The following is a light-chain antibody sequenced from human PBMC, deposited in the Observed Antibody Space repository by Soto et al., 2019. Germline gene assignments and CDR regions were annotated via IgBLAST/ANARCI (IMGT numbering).Light chain of an antibody. CDR1: QSVSSH. J-gene: IGKJ4*01. CDR2: DAS. Sequence: EIVLTQSPATLSLSPGERGTLSCRASQSVSSHLAWYQQKPGQAPRLLIYDASKRPTGIPARFSGSGSGTDFTLTISSLEPEDFAVYYCQQYGSSPLTFGGGTKVDIK. CDR3: QQYGSSPLT. V-gene: IGKV3-11*01.